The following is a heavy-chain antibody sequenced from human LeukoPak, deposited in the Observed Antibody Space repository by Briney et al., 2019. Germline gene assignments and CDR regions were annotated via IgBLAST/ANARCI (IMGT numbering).Heavy chain of an antibody. CDR3: ARDWKPRYSGYEIDY. CDR1: GFTFSSYA. Sequence: PGRSLRLSCAASGFTFSSYAMHWVRQAPGKGLEWVAVISYDGSNKYYADSVKGRFTISRDNSKNTLYLQMNSLGAEDTAVYYCARDWKPRYSGYEIDYWGQGTLVTVSS. V-gene: IGHV3-30*04. D-gene: IGHD5-12*01. CDR2: ISYDGSNK. J-gene: IGHJ4*02.